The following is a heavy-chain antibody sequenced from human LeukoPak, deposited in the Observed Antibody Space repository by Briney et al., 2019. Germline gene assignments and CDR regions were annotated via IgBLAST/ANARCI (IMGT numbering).Heavy chain of an antibody. V-gene: IGHV3-23*01. Sequence: PGGSLRLSCAASGFTFSSYAMSWVRQAPGKGLEWVSAISGSGGSTYYADSVKGRFTISRGNSKNTLYLQMNSLRAEDTAVYYCAKGLRSNFRYFDYWGQGTLVTVSS. CDR3: AKGLRSNFRYFDY. J-gene: IGHJ4*02. CDR1: GFTFSSYA. D-gene: IGHD3-3*01. CDR2: ISGSGGST.